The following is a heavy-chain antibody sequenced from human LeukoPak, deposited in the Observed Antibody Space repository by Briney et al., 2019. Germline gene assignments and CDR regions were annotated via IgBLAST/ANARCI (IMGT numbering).Heavy chain of an antibody. CDR2: INPNSGGT. D-gene: IGHD2-8*02. CDR1: GYTFTGHY. CDR3: AREPYPPPWYYFDY. Sequence: SVKVSCKASGYTFTGHYMHWVRQAPGQGLEWMGWINPNSGGTSYAQNFQGRVTMTRDTSINTAYMEVSRLRSDDTAVYYCAREPYPPPWYYFDYWGQGTLVTVSS. J-gene: IGHJ4*02. V-gene: IGHV1-2*02.